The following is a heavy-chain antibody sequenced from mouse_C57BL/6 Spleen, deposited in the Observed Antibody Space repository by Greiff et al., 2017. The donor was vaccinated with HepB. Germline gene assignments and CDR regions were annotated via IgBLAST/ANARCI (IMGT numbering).Heavy chain of an antibody. D-gene: IGHD1-1*01. V-gene: IGHV1-61*01. J-gene: IGHJ1*03. CDR1: GYTFTSYW. CDR2: IYPSDSET. Sequence: QVQLQQPGAELVRPGSSVKLSCKASGYTFTSYWMDWVKQRPGQGLEWIGNIYPSDSETHYNQKFKDKATLTVDKSSSTAYMQLSSLTSEDSAVYYCARDGDGRGYFDVWGTGTTVTVSS. CDR3: ARDGDGRGYFDV.